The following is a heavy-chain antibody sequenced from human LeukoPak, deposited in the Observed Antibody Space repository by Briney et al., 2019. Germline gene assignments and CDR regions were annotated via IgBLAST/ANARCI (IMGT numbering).Heavy chain of an antibody. D-gene: IGHD3-10*01. Sequence: GGSLRLSCAASGFTFSSYAMHWVRQAPGKGLEGVAVISYDGSNKYYADSVKGRFTISRDNSKNTLYPQMNSLRDEDTAVYYCARDIPDPGITDYWGQGTLVTVSS. V-gene: IGHV3-30*04. J-gene: IGHJ4*02. CDR1: GFTFSSYA. CDR2: ISYDGSNK. CDR3: ARDIPDPGITDY.